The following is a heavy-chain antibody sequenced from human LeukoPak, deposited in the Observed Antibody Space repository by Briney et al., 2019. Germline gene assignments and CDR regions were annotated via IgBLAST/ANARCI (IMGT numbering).Heavy chain of an antibody. CDR2: IYYSGST. Sequence: SETLSLTCTVSGGSVNSGSFYWSWIRQAPGKGLEYIGYIYYSGSTYYNPSLRSRVTISLDTSKNQFSLKLSSVTSADTAVYFCAREMKSGSWGLDYWGQGTLVTVSS. CDR1: GGSVNSGSFY. J-gene: IGHJ4*02. CDR3: AREMKSGSWGLDY. D-gene: IGHD6-13*01. V-gene: IGHV4-61*01.